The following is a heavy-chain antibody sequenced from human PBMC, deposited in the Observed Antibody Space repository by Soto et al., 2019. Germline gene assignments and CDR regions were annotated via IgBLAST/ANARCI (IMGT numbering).Heavy chain of an antibody. J-gene: IGHJ5*02. V-gene: IGHV1-69*02. CDR1: GGTFSSYT. CDR2: IIPILGIA. D-gene: IGHD1-20*01. CDR3: ARAYILKGYVNWFDP. Sequence: ASVKVSCKASGGTFSSYTISWVRQAPGQGLEWMGRIIPILGIANYAQKFQGRVTITADKSTSTAYMELSSLRSEDTAVYYCARAYILKGYVNWFDPWGQGTLVTVSS.